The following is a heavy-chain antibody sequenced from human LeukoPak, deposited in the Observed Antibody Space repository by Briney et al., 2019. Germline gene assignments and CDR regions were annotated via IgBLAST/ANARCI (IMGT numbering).Heavy chain of an antibody. CDR2: IYYSGSS. D-gene: IGHD1-26*01. Sequence: SETLSLTCTVSGGSISSSYYYWGWIRQPPGKGLQWIGSIYYSGSSYYNPSLKSRATISVDTSKNQFSLKLSSVTAADTAVYYCARLHGDVDRVGVTLYYFDYWGQGTLVTVSS. CDR3: ARLHGDVDRVGVTLYYFDY. V-gene: IGHV4-39*01. CDR1: GGSISSSYYY. J-gene: IGHJ4*02.